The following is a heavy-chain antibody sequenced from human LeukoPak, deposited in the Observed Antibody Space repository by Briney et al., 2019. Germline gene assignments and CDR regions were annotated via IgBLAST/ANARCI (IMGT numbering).Heavy chain of an antibody. D-gene: IGHD3-10*01. J-gene: IGHJ4*02. CDR2: MNPNSGNT. CDR1: GYTFTSYA. Sequence: ASVKVSCKASGYTFTSYAMNWVRQAPGQGLEWMGWMNPNSGNTGYAQKFQGRVTMTRNTSISTAYMELSSLRSEDTAVYYCARERDYYNDYWGQGTLVTVSS. CDR3: ARERDYYNDY. V-gene: IGHV1-8*02.